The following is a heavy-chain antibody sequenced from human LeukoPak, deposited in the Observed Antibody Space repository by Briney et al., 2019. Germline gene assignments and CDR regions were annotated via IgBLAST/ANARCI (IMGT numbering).Heavy chain of an antibody. V-gene: IGHV4-59*01. J-gene: IGHJ6*02. CDR2: IYYSGGT. Sequence: SSETLSLTCTVSGGSISGYYWSWIRQPPGKGLEWLGYIYYSGGTMYNPSLNSRGTISVDMPKNQFSLKLSSVTAADTAVYYCARGGRYIRRRLDVWGQGTTVTVSS. CDR1: GGSISGYY. D-gene: IGHD3-16*01. CDR3: ARGGRYIRRRLDV.